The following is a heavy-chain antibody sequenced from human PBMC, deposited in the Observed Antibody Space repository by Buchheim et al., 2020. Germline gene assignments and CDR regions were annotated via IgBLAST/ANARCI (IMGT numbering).Heavy chain of an antibody. D-gene: IGHD3-3*01. CDR1: GGSISSYY. V-gene: IGHV4-59*01. CDR3: ARDLTPHYDFWSGYYGYYGMDV. J-gene: IGHJ6*02. Sequence: QVQLQESGPGLVKPSETLSLTCTVSGGSISSYYWSWIRQPPGKGLEWIGYIYYSGITNYNPSLKSRVTISCDNSKNQLPLKLSSVTAADTAVYYCARDLTPHYDFWSGYYGYYGMDVWGQGTT. CDR2: IYYSGIT.